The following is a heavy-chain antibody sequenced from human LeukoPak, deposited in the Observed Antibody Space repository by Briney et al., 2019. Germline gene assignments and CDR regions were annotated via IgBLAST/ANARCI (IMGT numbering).Heavy chain of an antibody. D-gene: IGHD7-27*01. Sequence: GGSLRLSCAASGFTFSSYAMHWVRQAPGKGLEWVSSISSSSSYIYYADSVKGRFTISRDNAKNSLYLQMNSLRAEDTAVYYCAREDWGLADAFDIWGQGTMVTVSS. J-gene: IGHJ3*02. CDR1: GFTFSSYA. V-gene: IGHV3-21*01. CDR2: ISSSSSYI. CDR3: AREDWGLADAFDI.